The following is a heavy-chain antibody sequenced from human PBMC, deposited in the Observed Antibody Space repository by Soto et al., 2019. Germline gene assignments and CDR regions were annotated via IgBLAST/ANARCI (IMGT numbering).Heavy chain of an antibody. CDR1: GGTFSSYA. Sequence: ASVKVSCKASGGTFSSYAISWVRQAPGQALEWIGGIIPICGNANYAQKFQERVTFTRDESTSTAYMELSSLRSEDTAVYYCAAGDYHDTSGYSSDYWGQGTLVTVSS. V-gene: IGHV1-69*05. J-gene: IGHJ4*02. D-gene: IGHD3-3*01. CDR3: AAGDYHDTSGYSSDY. CDR2: IIPICGNA.